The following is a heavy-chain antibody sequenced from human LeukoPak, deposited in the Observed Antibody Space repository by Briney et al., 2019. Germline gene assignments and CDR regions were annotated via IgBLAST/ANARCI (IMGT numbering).Heavy chain of an antibody. CDR2: IDRDGSRI. D-gene: IGHD4-23*01. V-gene: IGHV3-74*01. CDR1: GFTFSSYW. CDR3: VRGNDYGGPHY. Sequence: GGSLRLYCAVSGFTFSSYWMHWVRQAPGKGLVWVSRIDRDGSRINYADSVKGRFSISRDNGKNTLFLQMNSLRAEDAAVYYCVRGNDYGGPHYWGQGTLVTVSS. J-gene: IGHJ4*02.